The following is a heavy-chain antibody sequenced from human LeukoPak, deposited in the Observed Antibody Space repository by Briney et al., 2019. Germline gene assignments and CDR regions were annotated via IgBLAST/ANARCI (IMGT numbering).Heavy chain of an antibody. CDR2: IRSEANSYAT. CDR1: GFTFSGSA. CDR3: TRPSYDSSVSGVVY. V-gene: IGHV3-73*01. J-gene: IGHJ4*02. D-gene: IGHD3-22*01. Sequence: GGSLKLSCATSGFTFSGSAIHWVRQASGKGLEWVGRIRSEANSYATTDVASARGRFSISRDDSKNTAYLQMNSLKTEDTAVYYCTRPSYDSSVSGVVYWGQGTLVTVSS.